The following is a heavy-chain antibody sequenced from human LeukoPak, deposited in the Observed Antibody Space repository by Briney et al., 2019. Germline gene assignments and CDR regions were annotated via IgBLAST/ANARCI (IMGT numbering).Heavy chain of an antibody. J-gene: IGHJ4*02. V-gene: IGHV1-46*01. D-gene: IGHD3-22*01. CDR3: ARDALYYYDSSGYNPPGY. Sequence: ASVKVSCKASGYTFTSYYMHWARQAPGQGLEWMGIINPSGGSTSYAQKFQGRVTMTRDTSTSTVYMELSSLRSEDTAVYYCARDALYYYDSSGYNPPGYWGQGTLVTVSS. CDR2: INPSGGST. CDR1: GYTFTSYY.